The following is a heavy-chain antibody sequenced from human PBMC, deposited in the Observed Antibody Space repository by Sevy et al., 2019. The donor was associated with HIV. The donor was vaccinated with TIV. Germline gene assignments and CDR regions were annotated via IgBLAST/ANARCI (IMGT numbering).Heavy chain of an antibody. V-gene: IGHV4-61*01. CDR1: GGSVSSGSYY. Sequence: SETLSLTCTVSGGSVSSGSYYWSWIRQPPGKGLEWIGYIYYSGSTNYNPSLKSRVTISVDTSKNQFSLKLSSVTAADTAVYYCAWGRYCSSTSCSSARFDPWGQGTLVTVSS. CDR2: IYYSGST. D-gene: IGHD2-2*01. J-gene: IGHJ5*02. CDR3: AWGRYCSSTSCSSARFDP.